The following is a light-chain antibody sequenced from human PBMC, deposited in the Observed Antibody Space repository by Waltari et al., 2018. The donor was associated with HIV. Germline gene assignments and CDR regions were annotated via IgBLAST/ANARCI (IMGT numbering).Light chain of an antibody. V-gene: IGKV1-27*01. CDR1: QGISND. CDR2: AAS. CDR3: QKYNSAPWT. Sequence: DLQMPQSPSSLSASVGDSVTITCRPSQGISNDLAWYQQKPGKVPKLLISAASTVQSGVPSRFSGSGSGTDFTLTISSLQPEDVATYYCQKYNSAPWTFGQGTKVEV. J-gene: IGKJ1*01.